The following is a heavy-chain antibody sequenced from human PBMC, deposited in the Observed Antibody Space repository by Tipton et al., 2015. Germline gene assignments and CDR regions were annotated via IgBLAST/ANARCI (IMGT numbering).Heavy chain of an antibody. D-gene: IGHD4-17*01. CDR3: ARVSLTTVTTPDY. V-gene: IGHV3-21*01. Sequence: SLRLSCAASGFSFRSYAMSWVRQAPGKGLEWVSSISSSSSYIYYADSVMGRFTISRDNAKNSLYLQMNSLRAEDTAVYYCARVSLTTVTTPDYWGQGTLVTVSS. CDR1: GFSFRSYA. J-gene: IGHJ4*02. CDR2: ISSSSSYI.